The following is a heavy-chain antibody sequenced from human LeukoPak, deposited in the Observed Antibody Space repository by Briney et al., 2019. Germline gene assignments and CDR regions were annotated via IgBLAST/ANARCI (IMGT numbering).Heavy chain of an antibody. V-gene: IGHV1-3*01. D-gene: IGHD4-17*01. Sequence: ASVKVSCKASGYIFTNHAMHWVRQAPGQGLEWMGWINAANGDTKYSQKFQGRVTITRDTSASTAYMELSSLRSEDTAVYYCARAVGDNLDYWGQGTLVTVSS. CDR1: GYIFTNHA. CDR3: ARAVGDNLDY. J-gene: IGHJ4*02. CDR2: INAANGDT.